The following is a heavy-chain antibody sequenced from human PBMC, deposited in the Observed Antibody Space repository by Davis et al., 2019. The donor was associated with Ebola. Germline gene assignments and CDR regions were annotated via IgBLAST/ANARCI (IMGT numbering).Heavy chain of an antibody. D-gene: IGHD3-16*02. V-gene: IGHV3-23*01. J-gene: IGHJ6*03. CDR1: GFTFSNYA. Sequence: GESLKISCAASGFTFSNYAMSWVRQAPGKRPEWISAIGGSGGDVYYADSVGGRFDISRDNSKNTLSLQMNSLGADDTAVYYCAKGGFYLYMDVWGKGTTVTVSS. CDR3: AKGGFYLYMDV. CDR2: IGGSGGDV.